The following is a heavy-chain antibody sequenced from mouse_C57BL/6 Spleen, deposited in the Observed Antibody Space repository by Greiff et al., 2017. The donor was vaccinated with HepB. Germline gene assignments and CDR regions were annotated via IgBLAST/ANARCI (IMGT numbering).Heavy chain of an antibody. Sequence: VQLQQPGAELVRPGTSVKLSCKASGYTFTSYWMHWVKQRPGQGLEWIGVIDPSDSYTNYNQKFKGKATLTVDTSSSTAYMQLSSLTSEDSAVYYCARSDYGSSYRYDFDYWGQGTTLTVSS. CDR3: ARSDYGSSYRYDFDY. CDR1: GYTFTSYW. CDR2: IDPSDSYT. J-gene: IGHJ2*01. D-gene: IGHD1-1*01. V-gene: IGHV1-59*01.